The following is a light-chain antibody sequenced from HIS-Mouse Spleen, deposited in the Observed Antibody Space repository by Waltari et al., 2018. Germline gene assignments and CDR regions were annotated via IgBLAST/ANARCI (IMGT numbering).Light chain of an antibody. J-gene: IGKJ1*01. Sequence: DIQMTQSPSTLSASVGDSVTITCRASQSISSWLAWYQQKPGKAPTLLIYKASSLESGVPSRFSGSGSRTEFTLTISSLQPDDFATYYCQQYNSYSWTFGQGTKVEIK. CDR3: QQYNSYSWT. V-gene: IGKV1-5*03. CDR2: KAS. CDR1: QSISSW.